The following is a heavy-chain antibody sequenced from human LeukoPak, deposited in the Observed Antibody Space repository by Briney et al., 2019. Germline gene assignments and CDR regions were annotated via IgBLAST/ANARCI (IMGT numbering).Heavy chain of an antibody. CDR2: IRYDGSNK. J-gene: IGHJ4*02. D-gene: IGHD3-22*01. Sequence: GGSLRLSCAASGFTFSSYGMHWVRQAPGKGLEWVAFIRYDGSNKYYADSVKSRFTISRDNSKNTLYLQMNSLRAEDTAVYYCAKELTPRGYYYDSSGRFDYWGQGTLVTVSS. V-gene: IGHV3-30*02. CDR1: GFTFSSYG. CDR3: AKELTPRGYYYDSSGRFDY.